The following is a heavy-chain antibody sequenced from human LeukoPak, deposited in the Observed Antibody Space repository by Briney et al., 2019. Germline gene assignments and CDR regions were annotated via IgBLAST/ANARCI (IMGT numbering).Heavy chain of an antibody. CDR3: ASTENCDY. CDR2: INPYSGGT. V-gene: IGHV1-2*02. CDR1: GYTFTAYC. J-gene: IGHJ4*02. Sequence: ASVKVSCKASGYTFTAYCMHWVQQAPGQGLEWVGWINPYSGGTNYAQKFQSRVTMTRDTSISTAYMELSSLRSDDAAVYYCASTENCDYWGQGTLVTVSS.